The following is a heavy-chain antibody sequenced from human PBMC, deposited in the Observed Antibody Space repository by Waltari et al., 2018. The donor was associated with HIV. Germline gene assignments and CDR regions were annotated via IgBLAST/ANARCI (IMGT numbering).Heavy chain of an antibody. J-gene: IGHJ5*02. V-gene: IGHV7-4-1*02. D-gene: IGHD2-2*01. Sequence: QVQLVQSGSELKKPGASVKVSCKASGYTFTSYAMNWVRQAPGQGLEWMGWINTNTGNPTYAQGFTGRFVCSLDTSVSTAYLQISSLKAEDTAVYYCAIIPTIVVVPAAGFGPWGQGTLVTVSS. CDR2: INTNTGNP. CDR3: AIIPTIVVVPAAGFGP. CDR1: GYTFTSYA.